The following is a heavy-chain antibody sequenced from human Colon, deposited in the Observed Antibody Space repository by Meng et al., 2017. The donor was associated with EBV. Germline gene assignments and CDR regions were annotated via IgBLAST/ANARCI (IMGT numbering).Heavy chain of an antibody. D-gene: IGHD1-26*01. Sequence: VGLQASGPGLAQAPGTVSLTCGVSWFSIGSNVRWSSVRQPPGKGLEWIGNSDDSGSTNDNPSLNSRISISLDKSKNHFSLKVNSVTAADTAVYYCARGKQDAWELLAYWGQGALVTVSS. J-gene: IGHJ4*02. CDR3: ARGKQDAWELLAY. CDR2: SDDSGST. V-gene: IGHV4-4*03. CDR1: WFSIGSNVR.